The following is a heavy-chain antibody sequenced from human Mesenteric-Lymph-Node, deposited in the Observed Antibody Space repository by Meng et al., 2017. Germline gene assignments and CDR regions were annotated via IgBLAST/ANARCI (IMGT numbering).Heavy chain of an antibody. CDR3: AKSLEAAATGFDY. Sequence: QVQLVESGGGVVQPGRSLRLSCAASGFTFSSYGMHWVRQAPGKGLEWVALISYDGNKKYYGDSAKGRFTISRDISKNTLYLQMNSLRPEDTAVYFCAKSLEAAATGFDYWGQGTLVTVSS. V-gene: IGHV3-30*18. CDR1: GFTFSSYG. CDR2: ISYDGNKK. D-gene: IGHD2-15*01. J-gene: IGHJ4*02.